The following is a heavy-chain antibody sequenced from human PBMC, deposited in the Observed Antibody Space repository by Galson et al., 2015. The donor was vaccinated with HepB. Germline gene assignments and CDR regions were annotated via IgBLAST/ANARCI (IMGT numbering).Heavy chain of an antibody. V-gene: IGHV5-10-1*01. CDR3: ARPVREDADSPFDH. D-gene: IGHD4-17*01. CDR1: EYSFTTRHW. Sequence: QSGAEVKKPGESLRISCKGSEYSFTTRHWISWVRQMPGKGLEWMGEVDPTDSYSQYSPSFQGHVTISADKSINTAYLQWSSLKASDTAMYYCARPVREDADSPFDHWGQGTPVIVSS. J-gene: IGHJ4*02. CDR2: VDPTDSYS.